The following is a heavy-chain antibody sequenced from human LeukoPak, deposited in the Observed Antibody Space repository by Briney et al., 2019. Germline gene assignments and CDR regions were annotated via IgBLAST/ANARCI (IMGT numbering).Heavy chain of an antibody. Sequence: AGGSLRLSCAASGFTFSAYGMHWVRQAPDKGLEWVAIISYDGSNKYYADSVKGRFTISRDNSKNTLYLQMNSLRAEDTAVYYCARDIDGDYYFDYWGQGTLVTVSS. J-gene: IGHJ4*02. D-gene: IGHD4-17*01. V-gene: IGHV3-30*03. CDR3: ARDIDGDYYFDY. CDR1: GFTFSAYG. CDR2: ISYDGSNK.